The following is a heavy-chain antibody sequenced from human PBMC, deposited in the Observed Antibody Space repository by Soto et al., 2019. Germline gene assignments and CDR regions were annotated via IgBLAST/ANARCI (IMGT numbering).Heavy chain of an antibody. J-gene: IGHJ4*02. CDR2: IYYSGST. Sequence: QVQLQESGPGLVKPSQTLSLTCTVSGGSISSGDYYWRWIRQPPGKGLEWIGYIYYSGSTYYNPSLKSGVTISVDTSKNQFYLKLSSLTAADTAVYDCARVPPEWYFDYWGQGTLVTVSS. CDR3: ARVPPEWYFDY. CDR1: GGSISSGDYY. V-gene: IGHV4-30-4*01. D-gene: IGHD3-3*01.